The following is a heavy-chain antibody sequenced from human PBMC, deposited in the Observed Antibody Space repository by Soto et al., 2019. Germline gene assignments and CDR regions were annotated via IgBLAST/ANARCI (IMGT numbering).Heavy chain of an antibody. V-gene: IGHV1-69*13. Sequence: SVKVSCKASGGTFSSYAISWVRQAPGQGPEWMGGIIPIFGTANYAQKFQGRVTITADESTSTAYMELSSLRSEDTAVYYCARDEPYGDYLFGAFDIWGQGTMVTVSS. CDR1: GGTFSSYA. D-gene: IGHD4-17*01. CDR3: ARDEPYGDYLFGAFDI. CDR2: IIPIFGTA. J-gene: IGHJ3*02.